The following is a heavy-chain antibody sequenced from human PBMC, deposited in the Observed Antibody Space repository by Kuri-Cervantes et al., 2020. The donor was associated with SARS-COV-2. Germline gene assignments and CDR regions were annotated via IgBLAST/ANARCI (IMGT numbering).Heavy chain of an antibody. V-gene: IGHV4-34*01. J-gene: IGHJ3*02. D-gene: IGHD3-3*01. Sequence: SETLSLTCAVYGGSFSGYKWNWIRQSPGKGLEWIGSIYHSGSTYYNPSLKSRVTISVDTSKNQFSLKLSSVTAADTAVYYCARTCLVTIFGDAFDIWGQGTMVTVSS. CDR3: ARTCLVTIFGDAFDI. CDR1: GGSFSGYK. CDR2: IYHSGST.